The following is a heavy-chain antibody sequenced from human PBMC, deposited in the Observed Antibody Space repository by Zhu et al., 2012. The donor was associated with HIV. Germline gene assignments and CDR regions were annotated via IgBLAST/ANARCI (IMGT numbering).Heavy chain of an antibody. Sequence: QVQLQESGPGLVKSSETLSLTCAVSGYSISSGYYWGWIRQPPGKGLEWIGNIYHSGSTYYNPSLKSRVTISVDTSKNQFSLKLSSVTAADTAVYYCARHDRDSSGYYWRGFDYVGQGPWSPSPQ. CDR3: ARHDRDSSGYYWRGFDY. J-gene: IGHJ4*02. CDR1: GYSISSGYY. D-gene: IGHD3-22*01. V-gene: IGHV4-38-2*01. CDR2: IYHSGST.